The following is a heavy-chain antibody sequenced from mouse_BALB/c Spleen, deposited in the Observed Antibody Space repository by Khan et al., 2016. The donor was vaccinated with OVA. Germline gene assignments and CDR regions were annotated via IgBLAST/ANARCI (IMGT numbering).Heavy chain of an antibody. V-gene: IGHV9-2-1*01. CDR2: INTETGEP. CDR3: VRHDAYYGFAY. Sequence: QIQLVQSGPELKKPGETVKISCKASGYTFTDYSMHWVKQAPGKGLKWMGWINTETGEPTYADDFKGRFAFSLETFASTAYLQINNLKNEYTATYFCVRHDAYYGFAYWGQGTLVTVSA. CDR1: GYTFTDYS. J-gene: IGHJ3*01. D-gene: IGHD2-3*01.